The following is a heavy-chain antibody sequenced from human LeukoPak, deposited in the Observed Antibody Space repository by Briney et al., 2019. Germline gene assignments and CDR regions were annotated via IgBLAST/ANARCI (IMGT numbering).Heavy chain of an antibody. CDR3: AKWVVYYYYYMDV. CDR2: ISGSGGST. V-gene: IGHV3-23*01. CDR1: GFTFSSYA. D-gene: IGHD2-15*01. Sequence: PGGSLRLSCAAFGFTFSSYAMSWVRQAPGKGLEWVSAISGSGGSTYYADSVKGRFTISRDNSKNTLYLQMNSLRAEDTAVYHCAKWVVYYYYYMDVWGKGTTVTVSS. J-gene: IGHJ6*03.